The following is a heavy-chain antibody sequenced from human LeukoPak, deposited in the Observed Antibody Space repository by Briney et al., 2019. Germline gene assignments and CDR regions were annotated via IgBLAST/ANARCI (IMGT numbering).Heavy chain of an antibody. V-gene: IGHV4-31*02. J-gene: IGHJ4*02. Sequence: SWIRQHPGKGLEWIGYIYYSGSTYYNPSLKSRVTISVDTSKDQFSLKLSSVTAADTAVYYCASSLLERRYYFDYWGQGTLVTVSS. D-gene: IGHD1-1*01. CDR2: IYYSGST. CDR3: ASSLLERRYYFDY.